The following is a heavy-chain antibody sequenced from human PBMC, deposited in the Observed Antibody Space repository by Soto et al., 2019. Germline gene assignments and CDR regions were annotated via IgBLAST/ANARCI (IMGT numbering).Heavy chain of an antibody. J-gene: IGHJ6*02. CDR2: ISSSGDYI. D-gene: IGHD2-2*01. Sequence: EEQLLESGGGLIQPGGSLRLSCAASGFAFYNYAMAWVRQAPGKGLEWVSGISSSGDYIYYADSVKGRFTISRDNAKSSLFLQMNSLRAEDTALYYCARDSDVVVIPAAHHGYAMDVWGQGTTVTVSS. CDR1: GFAFYNYA. V-gene: IGHV3-48*04. CDR3: ARDSDVVVIPAAHHGYAMDV.